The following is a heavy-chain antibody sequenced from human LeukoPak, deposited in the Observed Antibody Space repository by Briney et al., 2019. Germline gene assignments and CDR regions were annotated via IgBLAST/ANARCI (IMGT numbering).Heavy chain of an antibody. CDR1: GFTFTNYG. V-gene: IGHV3-33*06. CDR3: AKAHLLDWLLPFDY. Sequence: PGRSLRLSCAASGFTFTNYGMHWVRQAPGKGLEWVAVTWYDGSNKYYADSVKGRFTISRDNSKNTLYLQMNSLRGEDTAVYYCAKAHLLDWLLPFDYWGQGTLVTVSS. J-gene: IGHJ4*02. D-gene: IGHD3/OR15-3a*01. CDR2: TWYDGSNK.